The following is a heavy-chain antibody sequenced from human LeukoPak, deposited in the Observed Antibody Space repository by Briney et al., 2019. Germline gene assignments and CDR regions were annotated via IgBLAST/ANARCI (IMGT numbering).Heavy chain of an antibody. J-gene: IGHJ4*02. V-gene: IGHV3-23*01. D-gene: IGHD6-19*01. Sequence: GGSLRLSCVASGFTFSSYAMSWVRQAPGKGLEWVSAISGSGGSTYYADSVKGRFTISRDNSKNTLYLQMNSLRAEDTAVYYCAKVRVSGWYGRGLDYWGQGTLVTVSS. CDR3: AKVRVSGWYGRGLDY. CDR2: ISGSGGST. CDR1: GFTFSSYA.